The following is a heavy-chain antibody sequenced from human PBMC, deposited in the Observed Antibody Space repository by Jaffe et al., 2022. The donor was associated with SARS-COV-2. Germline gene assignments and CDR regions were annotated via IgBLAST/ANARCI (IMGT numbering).Heavy chain of an antibody. CDR3: AKLPFSSSPTFDF. CDR1: GFTFSSFA. V-gene: IGHV3-23*04. Sequence: EVQLVESGGGLVQPGGSLRLSCAASGFTFSSFAMRWVRQAPGKGLEWVSAISGSGGNTYYADSVKGRFTISRDNSKNTLYLQMNSLRAEDTAVYYCAKLPFSSSPTFDFWGQGTLVTVSS. D-gene: IGHD6-13*01. J-gene: IGHJ4*02. CDR2: ISGSGGNT.